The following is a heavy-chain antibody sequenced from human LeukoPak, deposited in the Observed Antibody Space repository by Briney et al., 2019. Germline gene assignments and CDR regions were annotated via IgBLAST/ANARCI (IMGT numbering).Heavy chain of an antibody. J-gene: IGHJ6*02. CDR3: ASTAPSARIHLGSPYYYYGMDV. CDR2: LYSGGST. D-gene: IGHD1-26*01. Sequence: GGSLRLSCAASGFTVSNDYMSWVRQAPGKGLEWVSTLYSGGSTSYADSVKGRFTISRDNSKNTLYLQMNSLRAEDTAVYYCASTAPSARIHLGSPYYYYGMDVWGQGTTVTVSS. V-gene: IGHV3-53*01. CDR1: GFTVSNDY.